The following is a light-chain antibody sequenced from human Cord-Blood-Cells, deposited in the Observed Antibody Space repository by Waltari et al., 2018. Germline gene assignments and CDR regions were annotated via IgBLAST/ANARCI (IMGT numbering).Light chain of an antibody. V-gene: IGLV2-14*01. CDR1: SSDVGGYHY. Sequence: QSALTQPASVSGSPGQSVTISCTGTSSDVGGYHYVSWYQQHPGKAPKLMIPDVTKRPSGVSNRFSGSKSGNTASLTISGLQAEDEADYYCSSYTSSSTFGGGTKLTVL. CDR2: DVT. J-gene: IGLJ3*02. CDR3: SSYTSSST.